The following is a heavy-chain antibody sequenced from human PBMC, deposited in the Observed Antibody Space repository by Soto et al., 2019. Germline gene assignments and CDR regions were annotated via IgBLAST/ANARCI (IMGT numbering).Heavy chain of an antibody. J-gene: IGHJ6*02. D-gene: IGHD2-21*01. V-gene: IGHV1-3*04. CDR1: GYTFTTYT. CDR3: ARADSLDV. CDR2: INTGNANT. Sequence: ASVKVSCKTSGYTFTTYTIHWVRQAPGQRLEWMGWINTGNANTKYSQKFQGRVTITRDTSASTAYMELSSLRSEGTAVYYCARADSLDVWGQGTTVTVSS.